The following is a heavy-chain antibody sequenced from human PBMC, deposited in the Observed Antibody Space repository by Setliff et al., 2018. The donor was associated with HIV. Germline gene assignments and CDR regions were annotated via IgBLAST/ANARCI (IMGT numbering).Heavy chain of an antibody. V-gene: IGHV4-39*01. CDR3: APREPRGFYFDL. CDR1: GGSISSSSYY. D-gene: IGHD1-26*01. CDR2: MYYSGST. Sequence: SETLSLTCTVSGGSISSSSYYWGWIRQPPGKGLEWIGSMYYSGSTYYNPSLKSRVTISVDTSKNQFSLKVSSVTAADRAVYYCAPREPRGFYFDLWGRGTLVTVSS. J-gene: IGHJ2*01.